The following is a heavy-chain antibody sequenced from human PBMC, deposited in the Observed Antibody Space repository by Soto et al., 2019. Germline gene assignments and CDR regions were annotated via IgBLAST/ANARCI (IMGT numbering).Heavy chain of an antibody. V-gene: IGHV1-46*01. D-gene: IGHD5-18*01. CDR3: ARDSEAAMAVGVWFDP. J-gene: IGHJ5*02. CDR1: GYTFTSYY. CDR2: INPSGGST. Sequence: QVQLVQSGAEVKKPGASVKVSCKASGYTFTSYYMHWVRQAPGQGLEWMGIINPSGGSTSYAQKFQGRVPMTGDTSTSTVYMELSSLRSEDTAVYYCARDSEAAMAVGVWFDPWGQGTLVTVSS.